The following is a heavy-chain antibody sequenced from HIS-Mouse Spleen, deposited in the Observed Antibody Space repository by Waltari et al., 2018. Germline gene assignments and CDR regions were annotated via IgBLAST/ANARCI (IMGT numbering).Heavy chain of an antibody. CDR2: IIPILGIA. CDR1: GGTFSSYA. V-gene: IGHV1-69*04. CDR3: ARGLDTDAFDI. D-gene: IGHD1-1*01. Sequence: SSVKVSCKASGGTFSSYAISWVRQAPGQGLEWMGRIIPILGIANYAQKFQGRVTITADKSTSTAYMELSSLRSEDTAVYYCARGLDTDAFDIWGQGTMVTVSS. J-gene: IGHJ3*02.